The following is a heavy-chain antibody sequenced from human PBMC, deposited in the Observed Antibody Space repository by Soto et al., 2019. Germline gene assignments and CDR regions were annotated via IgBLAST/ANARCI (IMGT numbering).Heavy chain of an antibody. CDR1: GYSSSSYF. Sequence: SETLSLTCSVSGYSSSSYFWSWIRQPPGKGLEWIASIYYSGSTNYNPSLKSRVTASVDTSKNEVSLRLSSVTAADTAVYYCAICKAVPHYYGMDVWGPGTTVTVSS. V-gene: IGHV4-59*01. CDR3: AICKAVPHYYGMDV. D-gene: IGHD6-19*01. J-gene: IGHJ6*02. CDR2: IYYSGST.